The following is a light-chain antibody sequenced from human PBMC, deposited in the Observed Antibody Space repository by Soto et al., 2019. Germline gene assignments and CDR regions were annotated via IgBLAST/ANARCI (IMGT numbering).Light chain of an antibody. V-gene: IGKV1-6*01. J-gene: IGKJ4*01. CDR3: KKYGSSQLN. CDR1: QGIGND. Sequence: AIHLTQSSSSLSASVGDRVTISCLASQGIGNDLAWYQQKPGKATRLLIFAESNLQSAVQDRFSGSGSGADFTLTIRRMEPEDFAVYYCKKYGSSQLNCGGGTKVDIK. CDR2: AES.